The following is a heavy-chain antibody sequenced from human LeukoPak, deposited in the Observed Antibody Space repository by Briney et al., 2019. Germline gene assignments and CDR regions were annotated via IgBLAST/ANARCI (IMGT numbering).Heavy chain of an antibody. CDR2: ISSSGSTI. D-gene: IGHD1-26*01. CDR3: AREISGERTYYFDY. CDR1: GFTFSDYY. J-gene: IGHJ4*02. Sequence: GGSLRLSCAASGFTFSDYYMSWIRQAPGKGLEWVSYISSSGSTIYYADPVKGRFTISRDNAKNSLYLQMNSLRAEDRAVYYWAREISGERTYYFDYWGQGTLVTVSS. V-gene: IGHV3-11*01.